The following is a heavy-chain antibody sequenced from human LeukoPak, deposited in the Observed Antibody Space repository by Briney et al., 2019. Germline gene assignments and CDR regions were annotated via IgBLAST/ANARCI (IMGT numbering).Heavy chain of an antibody. J-gene: IGHJ4*02. Sequence: SETLSLTSTVSGGSISTYYWNWIRQPPGKGLEWIGYVSNSGITTYNPSLKSRVTISVDSSKSQFSLKLNSVTAADTAVYYCARSGGYSSSWSLWGQGTLVTVSS. V-gene: IGHV4-59*01. CDR1: GGSISTYY. CDR3: ARSGGYSSSWSL. D-gene: IGHD6-13*01. CDR2: VSNSGIT.